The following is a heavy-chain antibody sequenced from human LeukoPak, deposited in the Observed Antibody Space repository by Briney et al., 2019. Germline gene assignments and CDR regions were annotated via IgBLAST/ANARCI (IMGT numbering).Heavy chain of an antibody. Sequence: PSETLSLTCTVPGGSISSSSYYWGWIRQPPGKGLEWIVSIYYSGSPYYNPSLKSRLTISVDTSKNQFSLRVTSVTAADTAVYYCARLSGYSSGYIGYWGRGTLVTVSS. CDR2: IYYSGSP. CDR3: ARLSGYSSGYIGY. J-gene: IGHJ4*02. CDR1: GGSISSSSYY. D-gene: IGHD5-18*01. V-gene: IGHV4-39*01.